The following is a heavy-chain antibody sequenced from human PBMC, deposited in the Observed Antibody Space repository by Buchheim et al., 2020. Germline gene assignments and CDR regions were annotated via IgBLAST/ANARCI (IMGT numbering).Heavy chain of an antibody. D-gene: IGHD3-10*01. CDR3: ARDLVVGFYYGSAPLGY. J-gene: IGHJ4*02. CDR2: ISSDGSQK. V-gene: IGHV3-30*04. Sequence: QVQLVESGGGVVQPGRSLRLSCAASGFTFTSYAMHWVRQAPGKGLEWVALISSDGSQKYYADSVKGRFTISSDHSIKTLYLQMNSLRAEDTALYYCARDLVVGFYYGSAPLGYWGQGTL. CDR1: GFTFTSYA.